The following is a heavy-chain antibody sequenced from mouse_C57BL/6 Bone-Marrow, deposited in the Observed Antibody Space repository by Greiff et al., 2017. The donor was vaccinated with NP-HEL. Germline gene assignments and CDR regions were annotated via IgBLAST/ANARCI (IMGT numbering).Heavy chain of an antibody. Sequence: LVESGAELARPGASVKLSCKASGYTFTSYGISWVKQRTGQGLEWIGEIYPRSGNTYYNEKFKGKATLTADKSSSTAYMELRSLTSEDSAVYFCARSRPYYFDYWGQGTTLTVSS. V-gene: IGHV1-81*01. CDR3: ARSRPYYFDY. CDR2: IYPRSGNT. J-gene: IGHJ2*01. CDR1: GYTFTSYG.